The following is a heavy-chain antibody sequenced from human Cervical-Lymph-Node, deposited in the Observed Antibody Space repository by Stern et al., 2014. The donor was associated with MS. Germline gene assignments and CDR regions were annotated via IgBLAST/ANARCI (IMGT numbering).Heavy chain of an antibody. CDR1: GYTFTSYG. V-gene: IGHV1-18*01. CDR2: ISAYTGTT. D-gene: IGHD1-26*01. J-gene: IGHJ4*02. CDR3: ARVSYSGSYYEDY. Sequence: EQLVQSGAEVKKPGASVKVSCKASGYTFTSYGISWVRQAPGQGLEWMGWISAYTGTTNYAQKIQGRVPMTTDTSTSTAYMELRSLRSDDTSVYYCARVSYSGSYYEDYWGQGTLVTVSS.